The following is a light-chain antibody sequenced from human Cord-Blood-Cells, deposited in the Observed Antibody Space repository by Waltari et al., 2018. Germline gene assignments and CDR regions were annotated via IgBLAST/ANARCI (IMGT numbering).Light chain of an antibody. J-gene: IGKJ2*01. Sequence: DIQMTQSPSSLSASVGDRVTITCQESQDISNYLKWYQQKPGKAPKLLIYDASNLETGVPSRFSGSGSGTDFTFTINSLQPEDIATYYWQQYDNLYTFGQGTKLEIK. CDR1: QDISNY. CDR2: DAS. CDR3: QQYDNLYT. V-gene: IGKV1-33*01.